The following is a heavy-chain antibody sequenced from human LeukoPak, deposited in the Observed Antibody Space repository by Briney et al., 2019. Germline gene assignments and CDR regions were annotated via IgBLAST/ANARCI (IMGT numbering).Heavy chain of an antibody. V-gene: IGHV3-33*01. CDR2: IWYDGSNK. Sequence: GGSLRLSCAASGFTFSSYGTHWVRQAPGKGLEWVAVIWYDGSNKYYADSVKGRFTISRDNSKNTLYLQMNSLRAEDTAVYYCARGVYYDSSGSIDYYFDYWGQGTLVTVSS. D-gene: IGHD3-22*01. J-gene: IGHJ4*02. CDR1: GFTFSSYG. CDR3: ARGVYYDSSGSIDYYFDY.